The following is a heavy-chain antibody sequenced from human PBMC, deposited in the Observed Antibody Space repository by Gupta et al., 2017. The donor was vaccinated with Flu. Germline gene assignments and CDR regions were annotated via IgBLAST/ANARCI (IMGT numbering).Heavy chain of an antibody. J-gene: IGHJ5*02. CDR2: IYYSGST. D-gene: IGHD6-19*01. CDR1: GGSISSSSYY. Sequence: QLQLQESGPGLVKPSETLSLTCTVSGGSISSSSYYWGWIRQPPGKGLEWIGSIYYSGSTYYNPSLKSRVTISVDTSKNQFSLKLSSVTAADTAVYYCASGGQWLAYNWFDPWGQGTLVTVSS. CDR3: ASGGQWLAYNWFDP. V-gene: IGHV4-39*01.